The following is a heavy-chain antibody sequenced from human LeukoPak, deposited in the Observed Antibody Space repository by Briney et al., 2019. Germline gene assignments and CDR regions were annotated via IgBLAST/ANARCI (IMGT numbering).Heavy chain of an antibody. J-gene: IGHJ6*02. D-gene: IGHD3-10*01. CDR3: ARDRGIDGMDV. CDR2: ISYDGSNK. Sequence: PGGSLRLSCAASGFTFSSYAMHWVRQAPGKGLEWVAVISYDGSNKYYADSVKGRFTNSRDNSKNTLYLQMNSLRAEDTAVYYCARDRGIDGMDVRGQGTTVTVSS. V-gene: IGHV3-30-3*01. CDR1: GFTFSSYA.